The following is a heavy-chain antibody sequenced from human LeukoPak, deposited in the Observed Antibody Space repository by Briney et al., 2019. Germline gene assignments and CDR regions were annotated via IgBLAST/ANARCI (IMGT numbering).Heavy chain of an antibody. CDR2: ISYTGSP. CDR3: AREGGYSYGYESYFDY. V-gene: IGHV4-30-4*08. Sequence: PSQTLSLTCTVSGGSISSGDYYWRWIRQPPGKGLGWFGYISYTGSPYDNPSLTSRVAISVDTSKNQFSLKRSSVTAADTAVYYCAREGGYSYGYESYFDYWGQGTLVTVSS. D-gene: IGHD5-18*01. J-gene: IGHJ4*02. CDR1: GGSISSGDYY.